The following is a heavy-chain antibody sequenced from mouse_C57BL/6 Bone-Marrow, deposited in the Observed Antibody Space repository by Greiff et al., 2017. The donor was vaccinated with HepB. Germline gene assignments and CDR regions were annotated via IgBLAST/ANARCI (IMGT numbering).Heavy chain of an antibody. CDR3: ARLLYYSNSGMDY. CDR1: GYTFTSYW. Sequence: VKLQQPGAELVKPGASVKLSCKASGYTFTSYWMQWVKQRPGQGLEWIGEIDPSDSYTNYNQKFKGKATLTVDTSSSTAYMQLSSLTSEDSAVYYCARLLYYSNSGMDYWGQGTSVTVSS. J-gene: IGHJ4*01. V-gene: IGHV1-50*01. D-gene: IGHD2-5*01. CDR2: IDPSDSYT.